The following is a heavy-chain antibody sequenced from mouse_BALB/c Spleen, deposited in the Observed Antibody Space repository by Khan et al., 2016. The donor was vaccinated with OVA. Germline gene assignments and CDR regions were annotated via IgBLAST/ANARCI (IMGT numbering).Heavy chain of an antibody. CDR2: IDPSTDYT. Sequence: QVQLKESGAELAKPGASVKMSCKASGYTFTAYWVHWVKQRPGQGLEWIGYIDPSTDYTEYNQRFKDKVTLTTDKSSSTAYMQLSSLTSEDSAVYYCARRGLDGIFAYWGQGTLVTVSA. D-gene: IGHD2-1*01. J-gene: IGHJ3*01. CDR3: ARRGLDGIFAY. CDR1: GYTFTAYW. V-gene: IGHV1-7*01.